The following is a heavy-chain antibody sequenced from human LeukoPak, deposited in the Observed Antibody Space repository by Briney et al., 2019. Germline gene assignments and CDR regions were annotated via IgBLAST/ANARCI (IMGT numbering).Heavy chain of an antibody. J-gene: IGHJ5*02. CDR1: GGSFSGYY. V-gene: IGHV4-34*01. D-gene: IGHD4-17*01. CDR2: INHSGST. CDR3: VYGDYGVWFDP. Sequence: PSETLSLTCAVYGGSFSGYYWSWIRQPPGKGLEWIGEINHSGSTNYNPSLKSRVTISVDTSKNQSSLKLTSVPAADTAVYYCVYGDYGVWFDPWGQGTLVTVSS.